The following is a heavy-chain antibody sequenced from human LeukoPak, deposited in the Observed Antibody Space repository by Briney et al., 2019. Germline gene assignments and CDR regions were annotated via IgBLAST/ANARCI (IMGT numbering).Heavy chain of an antibody. J-gene: IGHJ4*02. Sequence: SEALSPPCPVSGGSINSPSYCWGWIRPPPGKGPEYIGSVYGSGSAYYNPSLKSRVTISVDTSTTQLSLMLRSVTAADTAVYYCARAPQGGYGRPRGLDYWGQGTLVTVSS. D-gene: IGHD5-18*01. CDR3: ARAPQGGYGRPRGLDY. CDR2: VYGSGSA. CDR1: GGSINSPSYC. V-gene: IGHV4-39*01.